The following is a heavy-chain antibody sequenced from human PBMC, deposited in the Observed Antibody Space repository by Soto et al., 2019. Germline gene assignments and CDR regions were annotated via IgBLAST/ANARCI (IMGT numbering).Heavy chain of an antibody. J-gene: IGHJ3*02. CDR2: ISGSGGST. V-gene: IGHV3-23*01. Sequence: GGSMRLSCAASGFTFSSYAMSWVRQAPGEGLEWVSAISGSGGSTYYADSVKGRFTISRDNSKNTLYLQMNSLRAEDTAVYYCAKDLDPSTVTTGAFDIWGQGTMVTVSS. CDR1: GFTFSSYA. CDR3: AKDLDPSTVTTGAFDI. D-gene: IGHD4-4*01.